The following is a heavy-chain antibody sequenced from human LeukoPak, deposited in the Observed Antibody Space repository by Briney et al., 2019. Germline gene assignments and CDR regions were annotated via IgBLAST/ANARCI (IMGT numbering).Heavy chain of an antibody. CDR2: INPYSGAT. D-gene: IGHD6-6*01. V-gene: IGHV1-2*02. CDR3: ATASITHTRDP. CDR1: GYTFTDFY. J-gene: IGHJ5*02. Sequence: ASVKVSCQTSGYTFTDFYLNWVRQAPGQGLEWMGWINPYSGATISAERFQGRTTMTWDASIGTAYMQLTRLRSDDTAVYYCATASITHTRDPWGQGTLVTVSS.